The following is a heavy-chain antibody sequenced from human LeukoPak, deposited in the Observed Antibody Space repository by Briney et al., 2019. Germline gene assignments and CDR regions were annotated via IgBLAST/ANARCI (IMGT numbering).Heavy chain of an antibody. CDR3: TRAYTQLGFDP. CDR2: IRSKAYGGTT. D-gene: IGHD2-2*01. J-gene: IGHJ5*02. CDR1: GFTFGDYA. V-gene: IGHV3-49*03. Sequence: PGGSLRLSCTASGFTFGDYAMSWFRQAPGKGLEWVGFIRSKAYGGTTEYAASVRGRFTISRDDSKSIAYLQMNSLKTEDTAVYSCTRAYTQLGFDPWGQGTRVTVSS.